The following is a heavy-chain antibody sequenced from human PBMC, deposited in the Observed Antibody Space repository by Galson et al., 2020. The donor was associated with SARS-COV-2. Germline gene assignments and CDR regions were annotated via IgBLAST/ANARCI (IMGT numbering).Heavy chain of an antibody. J-gene: IGHJ4*02. D-gene: IGHD6-19*01. Sequence: GGSLRLSCAASGFTFSSYAMHWVRQAPGKGLEWVAVISYDGSNKYYADSVKGRFTISRDNSKNTLYLQMNSLRAEDTAVYYCAREPSSGWLKYYFDYWGQGTLVTVSS. CDR2: ISYDGSNK. CDR1: GFTFSSYA. CDR3: AREPSSGWLKYYFDY. V-gene: IGHV3-30*01.